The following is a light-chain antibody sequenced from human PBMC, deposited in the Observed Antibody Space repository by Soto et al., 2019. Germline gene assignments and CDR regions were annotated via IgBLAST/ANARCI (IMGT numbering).Light chain of an antibody. J-gene: IGKJ1*01. CDR1: QSIDTW. Sequence: DIQMTQSPSTLSASVGDRVTITCRASQSIDTWLAWHQQKPGHVPKLLISKASSLESGVPSSISGSGSGTEFTLTISSLQPDDSATDYCQQYNSYRAFGQGTKVDIK. CDR2: KAS. V-gene: IGKV1-5*03. CDR3: QQYNSYRA.